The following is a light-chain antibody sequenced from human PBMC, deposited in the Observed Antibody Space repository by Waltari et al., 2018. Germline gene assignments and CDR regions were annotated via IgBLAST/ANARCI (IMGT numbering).Light chain of an antibody. CDR1: QRISRW. V-gene: IGKV1-5*03. CDR2: QAS. CDR3: QQYNSSPT. J-gene: IGKJ5*01. Sequence: DIQMTQSPSTLSASVGDRVTITCRASQRISRWLAWYQKKPGKAPNLLIYQASSLQTGVPSRFSGSGSGTEFILTITSLQPDDFATYYCQQYNSSPTFGQGTRLEIK.